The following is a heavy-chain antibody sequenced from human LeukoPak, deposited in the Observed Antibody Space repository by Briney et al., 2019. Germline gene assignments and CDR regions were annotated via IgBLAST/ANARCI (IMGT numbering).Heavy chain of an antibody. V-gene: IGHV3-30-3*01. CDR3: ARDVIVVVPAAKYYYYYGMGV. CDR2: ISYDGSNK. CDR1: GFTFSSYA. D-gene: IGHD2-2*01. Sequence: GGSLRLSCAASGFTFSSYAMHWVRQAPGKGLEWVAVISYDGSNKYYADSVKGRFTISRDNSKNTLYLQMNSLRAEDTAVYYCARDVIVVVPAAKYYYYYGMGVWGQGTTVTVSS. J-gene: IGHJ6*02.